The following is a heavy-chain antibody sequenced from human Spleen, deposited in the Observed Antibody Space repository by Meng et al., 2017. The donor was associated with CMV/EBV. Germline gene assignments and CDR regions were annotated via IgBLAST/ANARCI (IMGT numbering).Heavy chain of an antibody. CDR1: GGSISSSSYY. J-gene: IGHJ4*02. Sequence: SETLSLTCTVSGGSISSSSYYWGWIRQPPGKGLEWIGSIYYSGSTYYNPSLKSRVTISVDTSKNQFSLKVSSVTTADTAVYYCATMRAATSCYRGSCSGYYFDYWGQGTLVTVSS. D-gene: IGHD2-2*02. V-gene: IGHV4-39*07. CDR2: IYYSGST. CDR3: ATMRAATSCYRGSCSGYYFDY.